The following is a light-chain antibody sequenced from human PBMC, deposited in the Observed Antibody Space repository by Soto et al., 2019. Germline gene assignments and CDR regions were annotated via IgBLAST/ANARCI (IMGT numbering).Light chain of an antibody. V-gene: IGKV1-17*01. CDR2: AVS. CDR1: QGIRRD. Sequence: DIQMTQSPSSLSAPVGGRVTITCRASQGIRRDLGWYQQKPGKAPTRLIYAVSSLHSGVPSRFSGSGSGTEIPLPISSLQHEDSATYDCLQHNSYPLTFGGGTKVELK. J-gene: IGKJ4*01. CDR3: LQHNSYPLT.